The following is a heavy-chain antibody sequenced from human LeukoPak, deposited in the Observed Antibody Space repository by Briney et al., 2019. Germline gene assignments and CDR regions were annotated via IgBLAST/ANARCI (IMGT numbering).Heavy chain of an antibody. CDR1: GDSINSLDL. Sequence: SETLSLTCTVSGDSINSLDLWSWVRQPPGKGLEWIGEMYLSGTTHSNPSVKSRVTISIDKSKNQFFLNLSSVTAADTAVYCCAGLVGRYSSGLYYYYFDYWGQGTLVTVSS. D-gene: IGHD3-22*01. CDR2: MYLSGTT. J-gene: IGHJ4*02. V-gene: IGHV4-4*01. CDR3: AGLVGRYSSGLYYYYFDY.